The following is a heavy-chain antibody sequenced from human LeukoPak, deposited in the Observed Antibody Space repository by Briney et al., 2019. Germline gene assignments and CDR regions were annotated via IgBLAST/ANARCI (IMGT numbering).Heavy chain of an antibody. CDR3: AVGSYYFDY. V-gene: IGHV3-23*01. CDR2: ISGSSAST. D-gene: IGHD3-10*01. J-gene: IGHJ4*02. CDR1: GFTFSTYT. Sequence: GGSLRLSCAASGFTFSTYTMNWVRQAPGKGLEWVSGISGSSASTYYADSVKGRFTISRDNSKNTLYVQMNSLRAEDTAVYYCAVGSYYFDYWGQGTLVTVSS.